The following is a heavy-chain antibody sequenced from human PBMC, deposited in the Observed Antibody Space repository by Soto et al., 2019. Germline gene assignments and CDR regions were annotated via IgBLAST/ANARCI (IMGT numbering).Heavy chain of an antibody. V-gene: IGHV3-23*01. D-gene: IGHD6-19*01. J-gene: IGHJ1*01. Sequence: PGGSLRLSCAASGFTFSSYAMSWVRQAPGKGLEWVSAISGSGGSTYYADSVKGRFTISRDNSKNTLYLQMNSLRAEDTAVYYSAKGVPGIAVAGTGYFQHWGQGTLVTVSS. CDR3: AKGVPGIAVAGTGYFQH. CDR2: ISGSGGST. CDR1: GFTFSSYA.